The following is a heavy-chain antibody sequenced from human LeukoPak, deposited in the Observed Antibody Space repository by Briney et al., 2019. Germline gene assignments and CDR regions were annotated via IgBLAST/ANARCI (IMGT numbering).Heavy chain of an antibody. CDR3: AKERRADGDYISAFDI. D-gene: IGHD4-17*01. V-gene: IGHV3-23*01. CDR2: ISGSDRSI. Sequence: GGSLRLSCAASGFTFSTFGMTWVRQAPGKGLEWVSGISGSDRSIYYADSVKGRFTISRDNSKNTLYLQMISLRVEDTAVYYCAKERRADGDYISAFDIWGQGTMVTVSS. CDR1: GFTFSTFG. J-gene: IGHJ3*02.